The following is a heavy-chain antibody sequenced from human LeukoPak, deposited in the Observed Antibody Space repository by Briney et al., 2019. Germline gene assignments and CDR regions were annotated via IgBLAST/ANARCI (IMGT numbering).Heavy chain of an antibody. D-gene: IGHD6-13*01. V-gene: IGHV4-30-2*03. J-gene: IGHJ4*02. CDR1: GGSISSGGYY. CDR3: ARLRGSSWPKYFDY. CDR2: IYHSGST. Sequence: SQTLSLTCTVSGGSISSGGYYWSWIRQPPGKGLEWIGYIYHSGSTYYNPSLKSRVTISVDTSKNQFSLKLSSVTAADTAVYYCARLRGSSWPKYFDYWGQGTLVTVSS.